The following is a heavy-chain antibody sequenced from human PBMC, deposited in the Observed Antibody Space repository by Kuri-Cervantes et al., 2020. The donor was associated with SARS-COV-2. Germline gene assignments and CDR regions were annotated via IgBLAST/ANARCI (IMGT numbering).Heavy chain of an antibody. CDR3: ARGAEGSPFDY. D-gene: IGHD6-13*01. CDR2: IYTSGST. V-gene: IGHV4-4*07. Sequence: ESLKISCTVSGGSISSYYWSWIRQPAGKGLEWIGRIYTSGSTNYNPSLKSRVTMSVDTSKNQFSLKLSSVTAADTAVYYCARGAEGSPFDYWGQGTLVTSPQ. J-gene: IGHJ4*02. CDR1: GGSISSYY.